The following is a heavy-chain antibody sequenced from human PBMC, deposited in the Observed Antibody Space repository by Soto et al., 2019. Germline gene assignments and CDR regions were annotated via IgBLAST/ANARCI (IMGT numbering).Heavy chain of an antibody. CDR1: GFTFTSYA. J-gene: IGHJ4*02. D-gene: IGHD2-21*02. CDR3: AKPGFGVVTYFAY. V-gene: IGHV3-23*01. Sequence: PGGSLRLSCAASGFTFTSYAMSWVRQAPGKGLEWVSAISGSDGSTYYADSVKGRFTISRDNSKNTLYLQMNSLRGEDTAVYYCAKPGFGVVTYFAYWVQGTLVTVSS. CDR2: ISGSDGST.